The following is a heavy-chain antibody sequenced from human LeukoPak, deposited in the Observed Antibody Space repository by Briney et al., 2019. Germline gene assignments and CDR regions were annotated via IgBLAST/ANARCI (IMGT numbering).Heavy chain of an antibody. Sequence: GGSLRLSCAASGFTFSSYAMHWVRQAPGKGLEWVAVISYDGSNKYYADSVKGRFTISRDNSKNTLYLQMNSLRAEDTAVYYCAGSLSHMGRYYYYGMDVWGQGTTVTVSS. V-gene: IGHV3-30-3*01. CDR3: AGSLSHMGRYYYYGMDV. CDR1: GFTFSSYA. D-gene: IGHD2-15*01. CDR2: ISYDGSNK. J-gene: IGHJ6*02.